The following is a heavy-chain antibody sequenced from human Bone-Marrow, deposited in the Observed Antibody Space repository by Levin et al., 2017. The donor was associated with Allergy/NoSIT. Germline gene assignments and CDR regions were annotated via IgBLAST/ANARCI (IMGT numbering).Heavy chain of an antibody. CDR1: GYTFTGYY. D-gene: IGHD7-27*01. J-gene: IGHJ4*02. CDR3: ARVDNWGVFDY. Sequence: ASVKVSCKASGYTFTGYYIHWVRQAPGQGLEWMAWINPNSGGTNYAQKFQGRVTMTRDTSISIAYMELSRLRSDDTAVYYCARVDNWGVFDYWGQGTVVTVSS. CDR2: INPNSGGT. V-gene: IGHV1-2*02.